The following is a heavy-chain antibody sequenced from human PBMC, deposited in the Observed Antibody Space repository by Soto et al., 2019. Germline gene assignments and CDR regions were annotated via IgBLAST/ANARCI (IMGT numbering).Heavy chain of an antibody. CDR2: IYWDDDK. V-gene: IGHV2-5*02. CDR1: GFSLSTSGVG. Sequence: QITLKESGPTLVNPTQTLTLTCTFSGFSLSTSGVGVGWIRQPPGKALEWLALIYWDDDKRYSPSLKSRLTITNDTSKNQVVLTMTHMDPVDTATYYCAHGYYDYIWGSYCLYYFDYWGQGTLVTGSS. J-gene: IGHJ4*02. D-gene: IGHD3-16*01. CDR3: AHGYYDYIWGSYCLYYFDY.